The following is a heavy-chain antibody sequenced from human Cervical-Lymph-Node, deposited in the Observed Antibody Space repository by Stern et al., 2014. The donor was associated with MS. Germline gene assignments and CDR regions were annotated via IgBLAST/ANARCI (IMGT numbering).Heavy chain of an antibody. CDR1: GDSISSSNW. J-gene: IGHJ6*02. CDR2: IYHSERP. Sequence: QVQLQESGPGLVKPSGTLSLTCAVSGDSISSSNWWSWVRQPPGKGLEWIGEIYHSERPNYNPSLTSRVAISLDNSKNQFSLKLSSVTAADTAVYYCARGRGVVVTNGYYYGMDVWGQGTTVTVSS. D-gene: IGHD3-22*01. CDR3: ARGRGVVVTNGYYYGMDV. V-gene: IGHV4-4*02.